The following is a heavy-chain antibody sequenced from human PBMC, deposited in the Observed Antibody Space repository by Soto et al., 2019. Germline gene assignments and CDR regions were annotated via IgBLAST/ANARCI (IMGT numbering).Heavy chain of an antibody. CDR2: INAGNGNT. J-gene: IGHJ4*02. D-gene: IGHD1-20*01. V-gene: IGHV1-3*01. CDR3: ARQLTGTTIPFDY. CDR1: GYTFTSYA. Sequence: ASVKVSCKASGYTFTSYAMHWLRQAPGQRLEWMGWINAGNGNTKYSQKFQGRVTITRDTSASTAYMELSSLTSEDTAVYYCARQLTGTTIPFDYWGQGTLVTVSS.